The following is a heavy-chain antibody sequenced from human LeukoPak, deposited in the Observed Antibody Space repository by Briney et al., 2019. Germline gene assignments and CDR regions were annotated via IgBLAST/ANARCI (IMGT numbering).Heavy chain of an antibody. CDR2: INHSGST. CDR1: GGSFSGYY. V-gene: IGHV4-34*01. J-gene: IGHJ6*02. Sequence: SETLSPTCAVYGGSFSGYYWSWIRQPPGKGLEWIGEINHSGSTNYNPSLKSRVTVSVDTSKNQFSLKLSSVTAADTAVYYCARGVKRPVTTGYYYYGMDVWGQGTTVTVSS. D-gene: IGHD4-17*01. CDR3: ARGVKRPVTTGYYYYGMDV.